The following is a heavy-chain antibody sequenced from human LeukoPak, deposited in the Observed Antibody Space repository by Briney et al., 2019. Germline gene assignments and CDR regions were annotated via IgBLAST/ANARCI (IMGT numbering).Heavy chain of an antibody. D-gene: IGHD6-13*01. CDR2: ISYDGSNK. V-gene: IGHV3-30-3*01. J-gene: IGHJ4*02. CDR1: GFTFSSYA. Sequence: PGRSLRLSCAASGFTFSSYAMHWVCQAPGKGLEWVAVISYDGSNKYYADSVKGRFTISRDNSKNTLYLQMNSLRAEDTAVYYCARARLGYSSSWYDYWGQRTLVTVSS. CDR3: ARARLGYSSSWYDY.